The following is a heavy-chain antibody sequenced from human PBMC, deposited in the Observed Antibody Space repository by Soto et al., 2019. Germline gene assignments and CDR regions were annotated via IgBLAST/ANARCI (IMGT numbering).Heavy chain of an antibody. V-gene: IGHV4-39*01. CDR1: GGSIRESGLY. Sequence: QMQLQESGPGLVKPSETLSLTCTVSGGSIRESGLYWGWIRQSPGKGMGWIGSIFFSGRTHYNPSRKSRVSISIDASKNQFSLNVISVTAADTGVYYCVRSLMDVWGKGTTVTVSS. CDR3: VRSLMDV. J-gene: IGHJ6*03. CDR2: IFFSGRT.